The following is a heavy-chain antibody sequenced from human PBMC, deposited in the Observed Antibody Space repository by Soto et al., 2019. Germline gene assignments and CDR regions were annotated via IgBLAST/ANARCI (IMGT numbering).Heavy chain of an antibody. CDR1: GGSISSYY. J-gene: IGHJ6*03. V-gene: IGHV4-59*01. CDR3: AHIRRGAARPYYYYYYMDV. Sequence: SETLSLTCTVSGGSISSYYWSWIRQPPGKGLEWIGYIYYSGSTNYNPSLKSRVTISVDTSKNQFSLKLSSVTAADTAVYYCAHIRRGAARPYYYYYYMDVWGKGTTVTVSS. D-gene: IGHD6-6*01. CDR2: IYYSGST.